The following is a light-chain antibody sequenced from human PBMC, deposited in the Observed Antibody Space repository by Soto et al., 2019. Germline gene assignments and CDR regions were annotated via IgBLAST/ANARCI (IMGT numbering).Light chain of an antibody. CDR2: DAS. J-gene: IGKJ1*01. Sequence: EIVLTQSPATLSVSPGERVTLSCRASQSVRSNLAWYQQKPGQAPRLLIFDASTRATNMPARFSGSGSGKDFTLTISRLEPEDFAVYYCQQYGSSPTFGQGTKVDIK. CDR3: QQYGSSPT. CDR1: QSVRSN. V-gene: IGKV3-20*01.